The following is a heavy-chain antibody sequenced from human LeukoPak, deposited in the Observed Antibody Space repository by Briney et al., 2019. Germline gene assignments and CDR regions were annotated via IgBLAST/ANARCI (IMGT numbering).Heavy chain of an antibody. Sequence: GSLRLSCAASGFTFSSYAMSWVRQAPGKGLEWVSAISGSGGSTYYADSVKGRFTISRDNSKNTLYLQMNSLRAEDTAVYYCAIHYYGSSDPRVNDYWGQGTLVTVSS. CDR3: AIHYYGSSDPRVNDY. CDR2: ISGSGGST. CDR1: GFTFSSYA. V-gene: IGHV3-23*01. D-gene: IGHD3-22*01. J-gene: IGHJ4*02.